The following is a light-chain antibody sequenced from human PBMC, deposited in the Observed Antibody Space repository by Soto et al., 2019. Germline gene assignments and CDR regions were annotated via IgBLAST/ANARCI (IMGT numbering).Light chain of an antibody. Sequence: EIVMTQSPATLSVSPGERATLSCRASQSVSSNLAWYQQKPGQAPRLLIYGASTRATGIPDRFSGSGSGTDFTLTISRLEPEDFAVYYCQQYGRSPPFTFGPGTKVDIK. V-gene: IGKV3-20*01. CDR1: QSVSSN. J-gene: IGKJ3*01. CDR3: QQYGRSPPFT. CDR2: GAS.